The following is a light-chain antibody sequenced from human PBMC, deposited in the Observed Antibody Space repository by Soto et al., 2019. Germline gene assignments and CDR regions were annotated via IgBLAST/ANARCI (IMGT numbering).Light chain of an antibody. CDR1: QSISTH. V-gene: IGKV3-11*01. Sequence: EIVLTQSPVTLSMSPGDRATLSCRASQSISTHLAWYQQKPGQPPRLLIFGPSNRAAGIPDRFSGGGSEADFSLTISSLEPAGPATEYGQQRASWPTLGRGTRLEIK. J-gene: IGKJ5*01. CDR2: GPS. CDR3: QQRASWPT.